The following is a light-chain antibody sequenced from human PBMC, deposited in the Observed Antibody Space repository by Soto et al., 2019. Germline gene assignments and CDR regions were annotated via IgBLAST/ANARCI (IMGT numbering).Light chain of an antibody. CDR1: SSNIGSHN. Sequence: QTVVTQPPSASGTPGQRVSISCSGGSSNIGSHNVYWYQQLPGTAPKLLIFKNNQRPSRVPDRFSGSKSGTSASLAISGLRSEDEADYYCAAWDDSLSGRVFGTGTKLTVL. CDR2: KNN. V-gene: IGLV1-47*01. CDR3: AAWDDSLSGRV. J-gene: IGLJ1*01.